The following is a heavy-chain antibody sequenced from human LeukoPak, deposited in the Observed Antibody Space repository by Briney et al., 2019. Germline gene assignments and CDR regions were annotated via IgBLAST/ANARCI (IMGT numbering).Heavy chain of an antibody. CDR2: ISYDGSNK. V-gene: IGHV3-30*04. D-gene: IGHD5-12*01. J-gene: IGHJ4*02. Sequence: GGSLRLSCAASGFTFSSYAMHWVRQAPGKGLEWVAVISYDGSNKYYADSVKGRFTISRDNSKNTLYLQMNSLRAEDTAVYYCAKAKSLRPGYFDYWGQGTLVTVSS. CDR1: GFTFSSYA. CDR3: AKAKSLRPGYFDY.